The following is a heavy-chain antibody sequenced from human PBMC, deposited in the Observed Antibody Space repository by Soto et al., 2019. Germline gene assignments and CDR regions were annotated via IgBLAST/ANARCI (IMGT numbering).Heavy chain of an antibody. CDR1: AFTSRNFD. Sequence: QVQLAESGGGVVQPGRSLRLSCAASAFTSRNFDIHWVRQAPGKGLEWLAVMSYDGSKEYYADSVKGRFTISRDNSKNTLYLQINSLGAEDTAIYYCSRGIKGGLDAWGQGTLVTVSS. J-gene: IGHJ5*02. V-gene: IGHV3-30-3*01. CDR2: MSYDGSKE. CDR3: SRGIKGGLDA.